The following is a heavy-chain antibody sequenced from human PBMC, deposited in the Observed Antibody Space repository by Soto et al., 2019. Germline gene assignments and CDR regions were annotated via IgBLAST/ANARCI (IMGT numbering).Heavy chain of an antibody. CDR2: ISGSGGST. D-gene: IGHD6-13*01. CDR1: GFTFSSYA. V-gene: IGHV3-23*01. CDR3: AKATYSSSWYPAHDNNARYFDY. J-gene: IGHJ4*02. Sequence: GGSLRLSCAASGFTFSSYAMSWVRQAPGKGLEWVSAISGSGGSTYYADSVKGRFTISRDNSKNTLYLQMNSLRAEDTAVYYCAKATYSSSWYPAHDNNARYFDYWGQGTLVTVSS.